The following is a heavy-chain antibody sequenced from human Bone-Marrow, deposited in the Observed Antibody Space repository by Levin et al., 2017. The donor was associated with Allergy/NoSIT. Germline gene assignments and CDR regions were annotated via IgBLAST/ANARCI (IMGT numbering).Heavy chain of an antibody. D-gene: IGHD6-19*01. J-gene: IGHJ4*02. V-gene: IGHV3-48*03. CDR3: ARDVSLGSLDYSSGPGGARDY. Sequence: GGSLRLSCAASGFTFSSYEMNWVRQAPGKGLEWVSYISSSGSTIYYADSVKGRFTISRDNAKNSLYLQMNSLRAEDTAVYYCARDVSLGSLDYSSGPGGARDYWGQGTLVTVSS. CDR1: GFTFSSYE. CDR2: ISSSGSTI.